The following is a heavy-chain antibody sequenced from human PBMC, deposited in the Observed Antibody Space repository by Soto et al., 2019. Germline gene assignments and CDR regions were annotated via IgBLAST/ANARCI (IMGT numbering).Heavy chain of an antibody. D-gene: IGHD3-22*01. CDR2: ISAYNGNT. V-gene: IGHV1-18*04. Sequence: QVQLVQSGAEVKKPGASVKVSCKASGYTFTSYGISWVRQAPGQGLEWMGWISAYNGNTNYAQKLQGRVTMTTDTSTSTAYMELRSLRSDDTTVYYCARGAHLTYSSGYYFDPGWFDPWGQGTLVTVSS. CDR1: GYTFTSYG. CDR3: ARGAHLTYSSGYYFDPGWFDP. J-gene: IGHJ5*02.